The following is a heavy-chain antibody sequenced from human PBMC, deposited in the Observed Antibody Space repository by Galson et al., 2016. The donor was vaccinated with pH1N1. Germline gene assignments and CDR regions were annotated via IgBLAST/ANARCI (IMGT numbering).Heavy chain of an antibody. CDR1: AFTFSRYW. Sequence: SLRLSCAASAFTFSRYWMSWVRQAPGKGLEWVANIKEDGSERYYVDSVKGRFTISRDNAKKTLYLQMNSLRAEDTAVYYCARDGNFWSGLGYPYYYYMDVWGKGTTVIVSS. D-gene: IGHD3-3*01. J-gene: IGHJ6*03. V-gene: IGHV3-7*01. CDR3: ARDGNFWSGLGYPYYYYMDV. CDR2: IKEDGSER.